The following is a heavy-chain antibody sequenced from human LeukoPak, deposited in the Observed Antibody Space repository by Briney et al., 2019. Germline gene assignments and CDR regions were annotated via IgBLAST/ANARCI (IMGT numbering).Heavy chain of an antibody. CDR3: ATVGVEIYYGSGSYQPATNYKVSKVNWFDP. J-gene: IGHJ5*02. CDR1: GCTLTELS. Sequence: SVKVSCKVSGCTLTELSMHWVRQAPGKGLEWMGGFDPEDGETICAQKFQGRVTMTEDTSTDTAYMELSSLRSEDTAVYYCATVGVEIYYGSGSYQPATNYKVSKVNWFDPWGQGTLVTVSS. V-gene: IGHV1-24*01. D-gene: IGHD3-10*01. CDR2: FDPEDGET.